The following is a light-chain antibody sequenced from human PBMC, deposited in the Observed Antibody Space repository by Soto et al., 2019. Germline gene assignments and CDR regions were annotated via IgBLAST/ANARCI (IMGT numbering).Light chain of an antibody. Sequence: QSVLTQPASVSGSPGQSITISCTGTSSAVGGYNYVSWYQQHPGKAPKLMIYEVSNRPSGVSNRFSGSKSGNTASLTISGLQAEDEADYYCSSYTSSTVVFGGGTKLTVL. V-gene: IGLV2-14*01. CDR2: EVS. CDR3: SSYTSSTVV. CDR1: SSAVGGYNY. J-gene: IGLJ2*01.